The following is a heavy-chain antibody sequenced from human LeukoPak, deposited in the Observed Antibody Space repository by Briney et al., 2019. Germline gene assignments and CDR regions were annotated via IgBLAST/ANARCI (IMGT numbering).Heavy chain of an antibody. CDR1: GGSISSGSYY. Sequence: PSETLSLTCTVSGGSISSGSYYWSWIRQPAGKGLEWIGRIYTSGSTNYNPSLKSRVTISVDTSKNQFSLKLSSVTAADTAVYYCARGSSENWFDPWGQGTLVTVSS. CDR3: ARGSSENWFDP. V-gene: IGHV4-61*02. CDR2: IYTSGST. J-gene: IGHJ5*02.